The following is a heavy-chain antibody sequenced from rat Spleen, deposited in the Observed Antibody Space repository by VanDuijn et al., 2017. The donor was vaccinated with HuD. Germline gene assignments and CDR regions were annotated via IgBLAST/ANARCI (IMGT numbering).Heavy chain of an antibody. CDR1: GFTFSNYG. Sequence: EVQLVESGGGLVQPGRSLKLSCAASGFTFSNYGMAWVRQAPTKGLEWVATISYDGSSTYYRDSVKGRFTISRDNAKSTLYLQMDSLRSEDTATYYCARRALNYGSYFDYWGQGVMVTVSS. CDR3: ARRALNYGSYFDY. CDR2: ISYDGSST. D-gene: IGHD1-3*01. V-gene: IGHV5-29*01. J-gene: IGHJ2*01.